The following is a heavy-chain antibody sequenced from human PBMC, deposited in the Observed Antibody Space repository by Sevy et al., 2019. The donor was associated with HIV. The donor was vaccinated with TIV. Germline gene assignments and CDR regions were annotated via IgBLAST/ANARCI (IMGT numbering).Heavy chain of an antibody. CDR2: INHSGST. J-gene: IGHJ3*02. CDR3: ARLRAIFGVVIIRRAFDI. D-gene: IGHD3-3*01. Sequence: SETLSLTCAVYGGSFSGYYWSWIRQPPGKGLEWIGEINHSGSTNYNPSLKSRVTISVDTSKNQFSLKLSSVTAADTAVYYCARLRAIFGVVIIRRAFDIWGQWTMVTVSS. V-gene: IGHV4-34*01. CDR1: GGSFSGYY.